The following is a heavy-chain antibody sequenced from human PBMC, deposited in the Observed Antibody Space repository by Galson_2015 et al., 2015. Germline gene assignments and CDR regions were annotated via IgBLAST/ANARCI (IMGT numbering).Heavy chain of an antibody. D-gene: IGHD4-23*01. Sequence: SLRLSCAASGFTFSSHAMVWVRQAPGKGLEWVAIVFFDESNKYHADSVKGRFTISRDNSKNTLYLQMNSLRDEDTAVYYCARGALVYGGNPYFDSWGQGSLVTVSS. CDR1: GFTFSSHA. V-gene: IGHV3-33*01. J-gene: IGHJ4*02. CDR2: VFFDESNK. CDR3: ARGALVYGGNPYFDS.